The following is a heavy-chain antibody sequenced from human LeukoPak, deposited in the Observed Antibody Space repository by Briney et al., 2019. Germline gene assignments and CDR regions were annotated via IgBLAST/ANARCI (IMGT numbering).Heavy chain of an antibody. V-gene: IGHV1-2*02. D-gene: IGHD1-20*01. CDR3: ATGEDITRFDY. Sequence: GASVKVSCKASGYSFTGYFMHWVRQAPGQGLEWMGWINPNSGATNYAQKFQGRVTITRDTSIRTAYMEMSSLTSDDTAVYYCATGEDITRFDYWGQGTLVTVSS. CDR2: INPNSGAT. CDR1: GYSFTGYF. J-gene: IGHJ4*02.